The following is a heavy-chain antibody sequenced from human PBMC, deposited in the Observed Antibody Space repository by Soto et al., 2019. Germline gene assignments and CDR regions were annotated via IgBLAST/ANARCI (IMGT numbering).Heavy chain of an antibody. CDR3: ARGRSWATMVRGVIINYFDY. Sequence: SETLSLTCTVSGGSISSYYWSWIRQPPGKGLEWIGYIYYSGSTNYNPSLKSRVTISVDTSKNQFSLKLSSVTAADTAVYYCARGRSWATMVRGVIINYFDYWGQGTLVTSPQ. V-gene: IGHV4-59*12. CDR2: IYYSGST. CDR1: GGSISSYY. J-gene: IGHJ4*02. D-gene: IGHD3-10*01.